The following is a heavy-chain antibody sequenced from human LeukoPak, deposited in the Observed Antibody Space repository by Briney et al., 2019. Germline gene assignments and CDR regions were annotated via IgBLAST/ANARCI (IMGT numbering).Heavy chain of an antibody. D-gene: IGHD6-19*01. V-gene: IGHV3-48*01. CDR2: ISSNINTI. CDR1: GFTFSTYT. J-gene: IGHJ4*02. Sequence: GGSLRLSRAASGFTFSTYTMNWVRQAPGKGLEWVSYISSNINTIYYADSVKGRFTISRDNAKNSLYLQMNSLRAEDTAMYYCARDRIAVAGTLFDSWGQGTLVTVSS. CDR3: ARDRIAVAGTLFDS.